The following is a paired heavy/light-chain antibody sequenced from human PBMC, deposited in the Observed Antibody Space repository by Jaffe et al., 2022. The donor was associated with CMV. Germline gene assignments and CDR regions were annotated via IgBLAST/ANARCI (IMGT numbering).Heavy chain of an antibody. CDR3: ARGGYYYYSSGSSIELIDY. V-gene: IGHV1-18*04. Sequence: QVQLVQSGVEVKKPGASVKVSCKASGYTFSSYGISWVRQAPGQGLEWMGWISAYNGNTNYAQNLQGRVTMTTDTSTSTAYMELRSLRSDDTAVYYCARGGYYYYSSGSSIELIDYWGQGTLVTVSS. CDR2: ISAYNGNT. CDR1: GYTFSSYG. J-gene: IGHJ4*02. D-gene: IGHD3-22*01.
Light chain of an antibody. V-gene: IGLV2-23*02. J-gene: IGLJ2*01. Sequence: SALTQPASVSGSPGQSITISCTGTSSDVGSFKLVSWYQQHPGKAPKVMIYEVTNRPSGVSNRFTGSKSGNTASLTISGLQAEDEADYYCCSYAGGATLVFGGGTKLTVL. CDR3: CSYAGGATLV. CDR1: SSDVGSFKL. CDR2: EVT.